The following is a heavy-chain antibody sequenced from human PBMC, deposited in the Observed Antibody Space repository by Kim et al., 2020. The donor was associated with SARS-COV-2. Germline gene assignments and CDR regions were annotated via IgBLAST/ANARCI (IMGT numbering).Heavy chain of an antibody. D-gene: IGHD7-27*01. CDR2: IYHSGST. J-gene: IGHJ4*02. CDR3: ARDSTGELTA. Sequence: SETLSLTCAVSGGSISSSNWWSWVRQPPGKGLEWIGEIYHSGSTNYNPSLKRLATISVDKSKNQFSLMLSFVTAADTAVYYCARDSTGELTAWGQGSPVTLSS. V-gene: IGHV4-4*02. CDR1: GGSISSSNW.